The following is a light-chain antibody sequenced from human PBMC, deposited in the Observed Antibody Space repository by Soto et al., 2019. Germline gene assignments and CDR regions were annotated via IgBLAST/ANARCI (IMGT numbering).Light chain of an antibody. V-gene: IGLV1-51*01. CDR1: SSNIGNNY. Sequence: QSVLTQPPSVSAAPGQKVTISCSGSSSNIGNNYVSWYQQLPGTAPKLLIYDNNKRPSGIPDRFSGSKSGTSATLGITGLQTGDEADYYCGTWDSCLSALVFGGGTKLIVL. J-gene: IGLJ3*02. CDR2: DNN. CDR3: GTWDSCLSALV.